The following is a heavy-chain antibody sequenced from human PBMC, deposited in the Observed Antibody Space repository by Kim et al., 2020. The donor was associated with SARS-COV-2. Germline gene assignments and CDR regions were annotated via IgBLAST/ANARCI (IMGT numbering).Heavy chain of an antibody. V-gene: IGHV3-9*01. D-gene: IGHD3-22*01. CDR3: TKDSSGYYYGSWFDP. Sequence: GGSLRLSCAASGFVFDNFAMHWVRLIPGKGLEWVSGINWDSGEIGYADSVKGRFTISRDNARNSLYLQMNRLRPEDTALYYCTKDSSGYYYGSWFDPWGQGTLVTVSS. J-gene: IGHJ5*02. CDR2: INWDSGEI. CDR1: GFVFDNFA.